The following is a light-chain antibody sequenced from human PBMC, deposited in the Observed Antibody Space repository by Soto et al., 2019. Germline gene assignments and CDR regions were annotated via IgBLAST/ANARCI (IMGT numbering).Light chain of an antibody. J-gene: IGLJ1*01. CDR3: SSYSGTNYHYV. Sequence: QSVLTQPASVSGSPGQSITISCTGTSSDVGSYNLVSWYQQHPGKAPKLMIYEVSKRPSGVPDRFSGSKSGNTASLTVSGLQADDEADYYCSSYSGTNYHYVFGTGTKVTV. V-gene: IGLV2-14*02. CDR2: EVS. CDR1: SSDVGSYNL.